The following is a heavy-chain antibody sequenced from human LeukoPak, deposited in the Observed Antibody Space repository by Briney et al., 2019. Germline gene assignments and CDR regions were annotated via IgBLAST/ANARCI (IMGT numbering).Heavy chain of an antibody. J-gene: IGHJ4*02. CDR3: ASFEDFWSGYLDY. D-gene: IGHD3-3*01. CDR2: IKNDGSEK. Sequence: GGSLRLSCAASGFVFRNYFMSWVRQAPGKGLEWVASIKNDGSEKYYVDPVKGRFTISRDNAKNSLYLQMNSLRAEDTAVYYCASFEDFWSGYLDYWGQGTLVTVSS. V-gene: IGHV3-7*01. CDR1: GFVFRNYF.